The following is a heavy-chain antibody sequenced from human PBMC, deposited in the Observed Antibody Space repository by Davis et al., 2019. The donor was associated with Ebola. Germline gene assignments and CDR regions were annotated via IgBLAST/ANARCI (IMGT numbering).Heavy chain of an antibody. CDR3: ARDFQYYDFWSGYYDYYYYMDV. Sequence: PGGSLRLSCAASGFTFSSYSMNWVRQAPGKGLEWVSSISSSSSYIYYADSVKGRFTISRDNAKNSLYLQMNSLRAEDTAVYYCARDFQYYDFWSGYYDYYYYMDVWGKGTTVTVSS. D-gene: IGHD3-3*01. J-gene: IGHJ6*03. CDR1: GFTFSSYS. V-gene: IGHV3-21*01. CDR2: ISSSSSYI.